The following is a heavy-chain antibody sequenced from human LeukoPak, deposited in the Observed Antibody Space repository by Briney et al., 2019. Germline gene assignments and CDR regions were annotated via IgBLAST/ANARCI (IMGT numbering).Heavy chain of an antibody. CDR3: ARDDYSNIEY. Sequence: ASVKVSCKASGYTFTSYAMHWVRQAPGQRLEWMGWINAGNGNTKYSQKFQGRVTMTTDTNTNTAHMELRSLRTDDTAVYYCARDDYSNIEYWGQGTLVTVSS. J-gene: IGHJ4*02. CDR1: GYTFTSYA. V-gene: IGHV1-3*01. CDR2: INAGNGNT. D-gene: IGHD4-11*01.